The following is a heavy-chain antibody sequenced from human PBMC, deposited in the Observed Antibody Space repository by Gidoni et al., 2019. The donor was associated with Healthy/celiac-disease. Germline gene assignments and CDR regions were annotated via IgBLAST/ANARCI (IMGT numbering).Heavy chain of an antibody. J-gene: IGHJ4*02. V-gene: IGHV4-39*01. Sequence: QLQLQESGPGLVKPSETLSLTCTVSGGSISSSSYYWGWIRQPPGKGLEWIGSIYYSGITYYNPSLKSRVTISVDTSKNQFSLKLSSVTAADTAVYYCARPSQEGRDGYNPNDYWGQGTLVTVSS. CDR1: GGSISSSSYY. CDR3: ARPSQEGRDGYNPNDY. CDR2: IYYSGIT. D-gene: IGHD5-12*01.